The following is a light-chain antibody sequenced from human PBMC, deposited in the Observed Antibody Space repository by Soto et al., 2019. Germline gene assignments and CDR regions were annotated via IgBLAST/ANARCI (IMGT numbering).Light chain of an antibody. Sequence: QSVLTQPPSASGTPGQRVTISCSGSSSNIGSNYVYWYQQLPGTAPKLLIYTNNQRPSGVPDRFSGSKSGTSASLAISGLRSEDEAEYYRAAWDDTLSGPYVVFGGGTKLTVL. CDR2: TNN. J-gene: IGLJ2*01. V-gene: IGLV1-47*01. CDR3: AAWDDTLSGPYVV. CDR1: SSNIGSNY.